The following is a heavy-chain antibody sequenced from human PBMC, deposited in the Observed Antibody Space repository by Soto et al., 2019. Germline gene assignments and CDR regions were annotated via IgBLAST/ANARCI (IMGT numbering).Heavy chain of an antibody. D-gene: IGHD4-17*01. CDR3: ARCEFGDYVPPLDL. CDR1: GYTFSSYG. Sequence: QVHLMQSGAEVKSPGASVRVSCKASGYTFSSYGVSWVRPSPGQGHEFMGWLSVYNGHTNYAQKFQVRVSMTTDTATSTAYMELRSLRSADTAVYFCARCEFGDYVPPLDLGGQGTLVTVSA. CDR2: LSVYNGHT. J-gene: IGHJ5*02. V-gene: IGHV1-18*01.